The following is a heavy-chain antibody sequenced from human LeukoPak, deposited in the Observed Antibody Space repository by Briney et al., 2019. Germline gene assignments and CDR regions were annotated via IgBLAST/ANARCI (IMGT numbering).Heavy chain of an antibody. CDR1: GFTFSSYS. V-gene: IGHV3-49*04. CDR2: IRSKAYGGTT. CDR3: TREVVAATMGYYYYYMDV. J-gene: IGHJ6*03. Sequence: GGSLRLSCAASGFTFSSYSMNWVRQAPGKGLEWVGFIRSKAYGGTTEYAASVKGRFTISRDDSKSIAYLQMNSLKTEDTAVYYCTREVVAATMGYYYYYMDVWGKGTTVTISS. D-gene: IGHD2-15*01.